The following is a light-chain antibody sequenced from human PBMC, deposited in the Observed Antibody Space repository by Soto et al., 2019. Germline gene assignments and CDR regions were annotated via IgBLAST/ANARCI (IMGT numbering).Light chain of an antibody. CDR2: GAS. CDR1: QSVNSN. Sequence: EIVMTQSPATLSVSPGERATLSCRASQSVNSNVAWYQQKPGQAPRLLIYGASTRATGIPDRFSGSGSGTEFTLTISSLLSEDFAVYYCQHFHNWRLTFGGGTKVEIK. J-gene: IGKJ4*01. V-gene: IGKV3-15*01. CDR3: QHFHNWRLT.